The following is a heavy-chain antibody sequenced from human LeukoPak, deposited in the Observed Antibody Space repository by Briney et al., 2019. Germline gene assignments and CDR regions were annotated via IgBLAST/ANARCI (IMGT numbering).Heavy chain of an antibody. J-gene: IGHJ4*02. CDR1: GGSISGSSYF. CDR2: IYYSGST. CDR3: ARDDTPQRGYSYGYFDY. D-gene: IGHD5-18*01. V-gene: IGHV4-39*02. Sequence: ASETLSLTCTVSGGSISGSSYFWGWIRQPPGKGLEWIGSIYYSGSTYYNPSLKSRVTISVDTSKNQFSLKLSSVTAADTAVYYCARDDTPQRGYSYGYFDYWGQGTLVTVSS.